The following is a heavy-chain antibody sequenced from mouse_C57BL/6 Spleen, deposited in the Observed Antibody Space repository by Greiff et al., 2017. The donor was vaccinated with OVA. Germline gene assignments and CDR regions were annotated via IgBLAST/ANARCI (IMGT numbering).Heavy chain of an antibody. J-gene: IGHJ3*01. CDR1: GYTFTDYN. Sequence: EVQLQQSGPELVKPGASVKMSCKASGYTFTDYNMHWVKQSHGKSLEWIGYINPNNGGTSYNQKFKGKATLTVNKSSSTAYMELRSLTSEDSAVYYCARSLYYYGSSPAWFAYWGQGTLVTVSA. D-gene: IGHD1-1*01. CDR2: INPNNGGT. V-gene: IGHV1-22*01. CDR3: ARSLYYYGSSPAWFAY.